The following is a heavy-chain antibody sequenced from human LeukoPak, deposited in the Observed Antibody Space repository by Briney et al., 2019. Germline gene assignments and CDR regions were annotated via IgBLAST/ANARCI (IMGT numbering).Heavy chain of an antibody. CDR2: INTDGIGT. J-gene: IGHJ2*01. CDR1: GFTFSTYW. D-gene: IGHD7-27*01. V-gene: IGHV3-74*01. CDR3: ARAPTGVWYFDL. Sequence: GGSLRLSCAASGFTFSTYWVHWVRQAPGKGLVWVSRINTDGIGTTYADSVKGRFTISRDNAKNTLYLQMNSLRAEDTAVFYCARAPTGVWYFDLWGRGTLVTVSS.